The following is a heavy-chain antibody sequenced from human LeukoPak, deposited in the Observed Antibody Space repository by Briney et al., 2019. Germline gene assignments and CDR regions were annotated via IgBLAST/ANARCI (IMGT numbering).Heavy chain of an antibody. D-gene: IGHD2-2*01. CDR1: GYTFTSYG. J-gene: IGHJ3*02. CDR2: ISAYNGNT. V-gene: IGHV1-18*01. CDR3: ERLVVPAAIHNDDFDI. Sequence: ASVKVSCKASGYTFTSYGISWVRQAPGQGLEWMGWISAYNGNTNYAQKLQGRVTMTTDTSTSTAYMELRSLRSYDTAVYYCERLVVPAAIHNDDFDIWGQGTLVTVSS.